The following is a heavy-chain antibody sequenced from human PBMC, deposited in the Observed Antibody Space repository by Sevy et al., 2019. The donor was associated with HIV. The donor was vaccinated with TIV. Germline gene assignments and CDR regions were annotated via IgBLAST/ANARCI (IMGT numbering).Heavy chain of an antibody. CDR1: GFTFSSYW. CDR2: IKQDGSEK. CDR3: ARDPDFLYYILTGSALYYGMDV. D-gene: IGHD3-9*01. J-gene: IGHJ6*02. V-gene: IGHV3-7*01. Sequence: GGSLRLSCAASGFTFSSYWMSWVRQAPGKGLEWVANIKQDGSEKYYVDSVKGRFTISRDNAKNSLYLQMNSLRAEDTAVYYCARDPDFLYYILTGSALYYGMDVWGQGTTVTVSS.